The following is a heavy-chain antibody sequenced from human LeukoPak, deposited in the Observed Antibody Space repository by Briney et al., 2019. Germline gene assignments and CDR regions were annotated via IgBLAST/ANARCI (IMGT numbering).Heavy chain of an antibody. V-gene: IGHV1-8*01. J-gene: IGHJ5*02. CDR3: TRGRSFWFYP. Sequence: ASVRVSCKASGYTFSNYDINWVRQVPGQGLEWMGWMNPKSGNTGYARKFKGRVTMTSNSSINTAYMELTSLRIQDTAVYYCTRGRSFWFYPWGQGALVTVFS. D-gene: IGHD3-10*01. CDR1: GYTFSNYD. CDR2: MNPKSGNT.